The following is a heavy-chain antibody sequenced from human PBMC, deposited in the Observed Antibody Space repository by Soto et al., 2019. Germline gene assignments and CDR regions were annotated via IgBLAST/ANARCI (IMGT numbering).Heavy chain of an antibody. CDR1: GGTFSRYT. CDR2: IIPILGIA. J-gene: IGHJ4*02. V-gene: IGHV1-69*02. CDR3: AMEYCSSTSCYRDY. D-gene: IGHD2-2*02. Sequence: QVQLLQSGAEVKKPGSSVKVSCKASGGTFSRYTISWVRQAPGQGLEWMGRIIPILGIANYAQKFQGRVTSTADKSTSTAYMELSSLRCEDTAVYYCAMEYCSSTSCYRDYWGQGTLVTVSS.